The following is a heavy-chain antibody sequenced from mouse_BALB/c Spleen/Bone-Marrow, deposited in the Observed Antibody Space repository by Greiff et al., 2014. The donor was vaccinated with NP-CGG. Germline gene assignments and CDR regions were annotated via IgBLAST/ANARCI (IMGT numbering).Heavy chain of an antibody. J-gene: IGHJ4*01. Sequence: VQLQQSGAELVKPGASLKLSCKASGYTFTNYWIHWVKQRPGQGLEWIGEINPSNGRTNYNEKFKTKATLTVDKSSSTAYMHLSSLTSEDSAVNYCAARLSHLAMDYWGQGTSVTVSS. CDR1: GYTFTNYW. CDR3: AARLSHLAMDY. CDR2: INPSNGRT. V-gene: IGHV1S81*02. D-gene: IGHD2-2*01.